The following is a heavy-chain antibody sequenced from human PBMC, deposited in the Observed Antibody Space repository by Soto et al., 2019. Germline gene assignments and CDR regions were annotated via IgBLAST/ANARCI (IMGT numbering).Heavy chain of an antibody. Sequence: TLSLTCTVSGGSISSGGYYWSWIRQHPGKGLEWIGYIYYSGSTYYNPSLKSRVTISVDTSKNQFSLKLSSVTAADTAVYYCARGYGSGSPDAFDIWGQGTMVTVSS. CDR3: ARGYGSGSPDAFDI. D-gene: IGHD3-10*01. CDR2: IYYSGST. J-gene: IGHJ3*02. V-gene: IGHV4-31*03. CDR1: GGSISSGGYY.